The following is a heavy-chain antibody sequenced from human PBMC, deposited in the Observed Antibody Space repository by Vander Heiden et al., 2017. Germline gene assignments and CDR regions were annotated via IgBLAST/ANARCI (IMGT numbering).Heavy chain of an antibody. J-gene: IGHJ6*02. CDR3: ARDEVKLLYSQPYYYYGMDV. Sequence: EVQLVEPGGGLVKPGGSLRLSCAASGSTFRRHSTNGVRQAPGKGLEWVSSISSSSSYIYYADSVKGRFTISRDNAKNSLYLQMNSLRAEDTAVYYCARDEVKLLYSQPYYYYGMDVWGQGTTVTVSS. V-gene: IGHV3-21*01. CDR2: ISSSSSYI. CDR1: GSTFRRHS. D-gene: IGHD2-2*02.